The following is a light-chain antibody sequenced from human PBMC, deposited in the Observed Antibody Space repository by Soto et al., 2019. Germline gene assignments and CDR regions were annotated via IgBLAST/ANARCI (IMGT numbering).Light chain of an antibody. Sequence: EIVLTQSPGTLSLSPGERATLSCRASQSVSNNYLAWYQQKPGQAPRLLIYDASNRATGIPDRFSGSGSGKDFTLTSSRLEPEDIAVYYGQQYGSSGTFGQGTKVDIK. V-gene: IGKV3-20*01. CDR1: QSVSNNY. CDR2: DAS. CDR3: QQYGSSGT. J-gene: IGKJ1*01.